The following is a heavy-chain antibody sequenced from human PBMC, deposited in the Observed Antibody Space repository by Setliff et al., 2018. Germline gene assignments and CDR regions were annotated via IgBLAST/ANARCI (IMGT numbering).Heavy chain of an antibody. CDR3: ARTGTYRYFDY. CDR1: GGPFSGAS. V-gene: IGHV4-59*05. J-gene: IGHJ4*02. CDR2: IYYRGDT. Sequence: PSETLSLTCTVSGGPFSGASIWSWIRQPPGKGLEWIGRIYYRGDTYYNPSLKGRLTISVDTAQNQFSLRPTSVTAADTAVYYCARTGTYRYFDYWGQGALVTVSS. D-gene: IGHD1-1*01.